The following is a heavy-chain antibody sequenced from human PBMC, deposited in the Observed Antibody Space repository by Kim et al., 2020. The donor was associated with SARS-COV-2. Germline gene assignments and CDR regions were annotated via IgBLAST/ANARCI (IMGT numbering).Heavy chain of an antibody. V-gene: IGHV3-30*18. CDR3: AKEGPGSLRLDY. CDR1: GFTFSSYG. CDR2: ISYDGSNK. Sequence: GGSLRLSCAASGFTFSSYGMHWVRQAPGKGLEWVAVISYDGSNKYYADSVKGRFTISRDNSKNTLYLQMNSLRAEDTAVYYCAKEGPGSLRLDYWGQGTL. J-gene: IGHJ4*02. D-gene: IGHD3-10*01.